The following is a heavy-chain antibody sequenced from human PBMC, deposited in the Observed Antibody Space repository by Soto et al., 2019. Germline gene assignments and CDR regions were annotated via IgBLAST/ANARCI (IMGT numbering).Heavy chain of an antibody. J-gene: IGHJ6*02. CDR3: ARDLERIKQWLVLRGMDV. CDR1: GYIFSSYY. V-gene: IGHV1-46*01. D-gene: IGHD6-19*01. CDR2: INPSGGSI. Sequence: ASVKVSCKASGYIFSSYYIHWVRQAPGQGLEWMGIINPSGGSITYARKFQGRVTMTRDTATSTVYMELTSLSSDDTAVYYCARDLERIKQWLVLRGMDVRGQRTKVTVSS.